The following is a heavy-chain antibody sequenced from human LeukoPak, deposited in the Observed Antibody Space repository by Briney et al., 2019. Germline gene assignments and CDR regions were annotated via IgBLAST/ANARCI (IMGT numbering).Heavy chain of an antibody. V-gene: IGHV3-48*02. CDR3: ARRAYGDDSFDY. D-gene: IGHD4-17*01. J-gene: IGHJ4*02. CDR2: ITSGSSPI. Sequence: PGGSLRLSCAASGFTFRSYSMNWVRQAPGKGLEWASYITSGSSPIYYADSVKGRFTISRDNAKNSLYLQMNSLRDEDTAVYYCARRAYGDDSFDYWGQGTLVTVSS. CDR1: GFTFRSYS.